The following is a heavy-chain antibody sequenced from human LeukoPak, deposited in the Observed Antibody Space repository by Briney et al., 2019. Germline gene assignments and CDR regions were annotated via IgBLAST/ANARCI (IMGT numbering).Heavy chain of an antibody. D-gene: IGHD3-22*01. CDR2: INPSGGST. CDR3: ARHYDSSGYYHDAFDI. V-gene: IGHV1-46*01. J-gene: IGHJ3*02. CDR1: GYTFTSYY. Sequence: ASVKVSCKASGYTFTSYYMHWVRQAPRQGLEWMGIINPSGGSTSYAQKFQGRVTMTRDTSTSTVYMELSSLRSEDTAVYYCARHYDSSGYYHDAFDIWGQGTMVTVSS.